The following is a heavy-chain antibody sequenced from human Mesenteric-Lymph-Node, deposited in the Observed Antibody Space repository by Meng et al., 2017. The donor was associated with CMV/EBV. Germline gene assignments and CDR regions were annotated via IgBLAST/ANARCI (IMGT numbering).Heavy chain of an antibody. CDR3: ARDRGNSGWYYAFDI. V-gene: IGHV4-39*07. Sequence: SETLSLTCTVSGGSISSSSYYWGWIRQPPGKGLEWIGSIYYSGSTYYNPSLKSRVTISVDTSKNQFSLKLSSVTAADTAVYYCARDRGNSGWYYAFDIWGQGTMVTVSS. CDR1: GGSISSSSYY. D-gene: IGHD6-19*01. J-gene: IGHJ3*02. CDR2: IYYSGST.